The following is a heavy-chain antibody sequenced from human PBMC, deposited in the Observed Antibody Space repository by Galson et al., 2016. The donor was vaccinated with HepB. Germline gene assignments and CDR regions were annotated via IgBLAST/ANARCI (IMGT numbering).Heavy chain of an antibody. Sequence: SLRLSCAVSGFNVNNDYMNWVRQAPGRGLEWVSAISTSGDTYYAHSVKGRFGISRDTSKNTLYLQINGPRAEDTAVYYCARDTFTSSSWSLDFWGQGTLVTVSS. J-gene: IGHJ4*02. CDR1: GFNVNNDY. CDR3: ARDTFTSSSWSLDF. CDR2: ISTSGDT. D-gene: IGHD6-13*01. V-gene: IGHV3-53*01.